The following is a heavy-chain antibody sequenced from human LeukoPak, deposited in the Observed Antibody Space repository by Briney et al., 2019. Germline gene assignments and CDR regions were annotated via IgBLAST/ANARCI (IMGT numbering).Heavy chain of an antibody. CDR2: IYYSGST. D-gene: IGHD1-26*01. CDR3: ARGSYSVNY. V-gene: IGHV4-59*01. CDR1: GGSISSYY. Sequence: PSETLSLTCTVSGGSISSYYWSWLRQPPGKGLEWIGYIYYSGSTNYNPSLKSRVTISVDRSKNQFSLKLSSVTAADTAVYYCARGSYSVNYWGQGTLVTVSS. J-gene: IGHJ4*02.